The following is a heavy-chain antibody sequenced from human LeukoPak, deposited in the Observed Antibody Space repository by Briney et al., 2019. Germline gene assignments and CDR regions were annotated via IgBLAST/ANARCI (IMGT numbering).Heavy chain of an antibody. J-gene: IGHJ6*02. D-gene: IGHD6-6*01. CDR3: ATPREYSSSSGRGPYYYGMDV. V-gene: IGHV4-61*05. CDR1: GGSISSSSYY. CDR2: TYYSGST. Sequence: SETLSLTCTVSGGSISSSSYYWGWIRQPPGKGLKWIGYTYYSGSTNYNPSLKSRVTISVDTSKNQFSLKLSSVTAADTAVYYCATPREYSSSSGRGPYYYGMDVWGQGTTVTVSS.